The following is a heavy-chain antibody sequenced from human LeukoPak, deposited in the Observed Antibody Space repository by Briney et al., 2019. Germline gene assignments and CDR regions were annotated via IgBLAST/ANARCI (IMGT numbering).Heavy chain of an antibody. CDR1: GGSISSGDYY. CDR2: IYYSGST. CDR3: ARTSGYDFWSGYYRSDY. V-gene: IGHV4-30-4*08. D-gene: IGHD3-3*01. Sequence: SQTLFLTCTVSGGSISSGDYYWSWIRQPPGKGLEWIGYIYYSGSTYYNPSLKSRVTISVDTSKNQFSLKLSSVTAADTAVYYCARTSGYDFWSGYYRSDYWGQGTLVTVSS. J-gene: IGHJ4*02.